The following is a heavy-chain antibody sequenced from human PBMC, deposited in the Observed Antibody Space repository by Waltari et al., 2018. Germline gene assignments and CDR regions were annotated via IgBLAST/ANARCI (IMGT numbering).Heavy chain of an antibody. CDR2: IYYSGST. CDR3: ARDRKSMITFGGVIANYYYYGMDV. CDR1: GGSISSYY. J-gene: IGHJ6*02. Sequence: QVQLQESGPGLVKPSEPLSLTCTVSGGSISSYYWSWIRQPPGKGLAWIGYIYYSGSTNYNPSLKSRVTISVDTSKNQFSLKLSSVTAADTAVYYCARDRKSMITFGGVIANYYYYGMDVWGQGTTVTVSS. D-gene: IGHD3-16*02. V-gene: IGHV4-59*01.